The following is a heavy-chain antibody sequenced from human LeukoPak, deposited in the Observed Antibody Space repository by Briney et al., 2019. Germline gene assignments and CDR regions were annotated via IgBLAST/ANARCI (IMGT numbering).Heavy chain of an antibody. D-gene: IGHD3-10*01. CDR2: IYYSGST. Sequence: SETLSLTCAVSDDSIRSSAYYWGWIRQPPGKGLEWIGSIYYSGSTYYNPSLKSRVTISIDTSKNQFSLKLSSVTAADTAVYYCASEPYGSGSFLGTFDIWGQGTMVTVSS. CDR3: ASEPYGSGSFLGTFDI. CDR1: DDSIRSSAYY. V-gene: IGHV4-39*01. J-gene: IGHJ3*02.